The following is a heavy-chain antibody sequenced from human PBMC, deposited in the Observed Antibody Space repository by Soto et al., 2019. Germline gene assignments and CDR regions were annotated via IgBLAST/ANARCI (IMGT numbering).Heavy chain of an antibody. CDR3: AKDRGIWTAMVTGFFDY. J-gene: IGHJ4*02. CDR2: ISYDGSNK. CDR1: GFTFSSYG. D-gene: IGHD5-18*01. Sequence: GGSLRLSCAASGFTFSSYGMHWVRQAPGKELEWVAVISYDGSNKYYADSVKGRFTISRDNSKNTLYLQMNSLRAEDTAVYYCAKDRGIWTAMVTGFFDYWGQGTLVTVS. V-gene: IGHV3-30*18.